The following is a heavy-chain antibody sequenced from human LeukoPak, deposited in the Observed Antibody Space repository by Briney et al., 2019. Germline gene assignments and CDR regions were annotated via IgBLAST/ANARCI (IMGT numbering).Heavy chain of an antibody. CDR3: ASLLYSNYLNY. CDR2: IYYSGST. D-gene: IGHD4-11*01. J-gene: IGHJ4*02. Sequence: SETLSLTCTVSGGSISSYYWSWIRQPPGKGLEWIAYIYYSGSTYYNPSLKSRVTISVDTSKNQFSLKLSSVTAADTAVYYCASLLYSNYLNYWGQGTLVTVSS. V-gene: IGHV4-59*12. CDR1: GGSISSYY.